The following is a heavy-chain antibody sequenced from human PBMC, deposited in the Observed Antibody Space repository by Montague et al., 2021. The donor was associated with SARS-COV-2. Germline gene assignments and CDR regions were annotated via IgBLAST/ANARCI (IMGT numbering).Heavy chain of an antibody. J-gene: IGHJ4*02. CDR3: ARPVSSSWHRFEY. D-gene: IGHD2-15*01. CDR1: CGAFPGYS. V-gene: IGHV4-34*01. Sequence: SETLSLTCASVCGAFPGYSGNAIVRAPGKELDCMGAVEHPSDTNYNPSLKSRVTISIDMSTNQFSLNLESVTAAETAVYYFARPVSSSWHRFEYWGQVNLVSVAS. CDR2: VEHPSDT.